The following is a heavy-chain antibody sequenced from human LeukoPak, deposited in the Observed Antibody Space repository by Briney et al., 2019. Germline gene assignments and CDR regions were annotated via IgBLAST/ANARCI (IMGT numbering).Heavy chain of an antibody. CDR2: IYYSGST. CDR1: GGSISSYY. V-gene: IGHV4-59*01. Sequence: PSETLSLTCTVSGGSISSYYWSWIRQPPGKGLEWIGYIYYSGSTNYNPSLKSRVTISVDTSKNQFSLKLSSVTAADTAVYYCAKGQPYFYAMDVWGQGTTVTVSS. J-gene: IGHJ6*02. CDR3: AKGQPYFYAMDV.